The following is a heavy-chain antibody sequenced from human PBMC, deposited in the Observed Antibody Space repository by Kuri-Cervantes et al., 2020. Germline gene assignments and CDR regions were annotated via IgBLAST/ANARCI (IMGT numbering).Heavy chain of an antibody. V-gene: IGHV3-21*01. D-gene: IGHD3-22*01. CDR3: ARARVMYYYDSSGRIDY. CDR2: ISSSSSYI. Sequence: GESLKISCAASGFTFSSYSMNWVRQAPGKGLEWVSSISSSSSYIYYADSVKGRFTISRDNAKNSLYLQMNSLRAEDTAVYYCARARVMYYYDSSGRIDYWGQGTLVTVSS. J-gene: IGHJ4*02. CDR1: GFTFSSYS.